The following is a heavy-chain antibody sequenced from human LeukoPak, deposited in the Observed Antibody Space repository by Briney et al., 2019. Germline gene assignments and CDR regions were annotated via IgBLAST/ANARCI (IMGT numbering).Heavy chain of an antibody. CDR1: GYSISSGYY. Sequence: SETLSLTCTVSGYSISSGYYWGWIRQPPGKGLEWIGSIYHSGSTYYNPSLKSRVTISVDTSKNQFSLKLSSVTAADTAVYYCARHKTSGLDYWGQGALVTVPS. V-gene: IGHV4-38-2*02. CDR2: IYHSGST. J-gene: IGHJ4*02. D-gene: IGHD3-10*01. CDR3: ARHKTSGLDY.